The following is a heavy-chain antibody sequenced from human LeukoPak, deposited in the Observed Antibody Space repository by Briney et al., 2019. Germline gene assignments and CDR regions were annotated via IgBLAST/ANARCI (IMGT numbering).Heavy chain of an antibody. CDR2: ISYDGSNK. CDR1: GFTFSSYG. D-gene: IGHD3-3*01. CDR3: AKDVEGYYDFWGGYLNY. V-gene: IGHV3-30*18. J-gene: IGHJ4*02. Sequence: SGGSLRLSCAASGFTFSSYGMHWVRQAPGKGLEWVAVISYDGSNKYYADSVKGRFTISRDNSKNTLYLQMNSLRAEDTAVYYCAKDVEGYYDFWGGYLNYWGQGTLVTVSS.